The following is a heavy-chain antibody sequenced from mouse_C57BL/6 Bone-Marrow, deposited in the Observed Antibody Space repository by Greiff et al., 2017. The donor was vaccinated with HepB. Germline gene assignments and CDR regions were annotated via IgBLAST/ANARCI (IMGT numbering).Heavy chain of an antibody. CDR1: GYTFTDYN. V-gene: IGHV1-18*01. CDR2: INPNNGGT. D-gene: IGHD1-1*01. J-gene: IGHJ2*01. CDR3: ARENYYGSSFYFDY. Sequence: EVQLQQSGPELVKPGASVKIPCKASGYTFTDYNMDWVKQSHGKSLEWIGDINPNNGGTIYNQKFKGKATLTVDKSSSTAYMELRSLTSEDTAVYYCARENYYGSSFYFDYWGQGTTLTVSS.